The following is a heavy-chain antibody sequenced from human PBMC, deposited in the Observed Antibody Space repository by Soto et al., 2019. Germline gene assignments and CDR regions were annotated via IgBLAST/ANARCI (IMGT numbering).Heavy chain of an antibody. V-gene: IGHV3-21*06. CDR3: ARESEDLTSNFDY. J-gene: IGHJ4*02. CDR2: ISSTTHYI. CDR1: GVTFTRYS. Sequence: GSLRLSCASSGVTFTRYSMNWVLQAPVKGLEWVSSISSTTHYIYYADSMRGRFTISRDNAKNAVYLEMNSLRAEDTAVYYCARESEDLTSNFDYWGQGTLVTVSS.